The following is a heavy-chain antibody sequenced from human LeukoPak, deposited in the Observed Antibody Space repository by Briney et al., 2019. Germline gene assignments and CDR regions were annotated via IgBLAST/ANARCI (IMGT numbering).Heavy chain of an antibody. D-gene: IGHD6-6*01. V-gene: IGHV4-61*02. J-gene: IGHJ6*02. CDR2: IYTSGST. Sequence: SETLSLTCTVSGGSISSGSYYWSWIRQPAGKGLEWIGRIYTSGSTNYNPSLKSRVTISVDTSKNQFSLKLSSVTAADTAVYYCARAFIAAHPDYYYYGMDVWGQGTTVTVSS. CDR3: ARAFIAAHPDYYYYGMDV. CDR1: GGSISSGSYY.